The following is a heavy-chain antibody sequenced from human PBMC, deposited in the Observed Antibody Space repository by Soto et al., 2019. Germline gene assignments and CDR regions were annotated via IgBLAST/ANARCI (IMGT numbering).Heavy chain of an antibody. D-gene: IGHD6-13*01. J-gene: IGHJ5*01. CDR3: ARDGNQQVVPDS. CDR2: ISAYNGDT. CDR1: GYTFTTYA. V-gene: IGHV1-18*01. Sequence: ASVKVSCKASGYTFTTYAINCVRQAPGQGLEWMGWISAYNGDTKYAQRLQGRVTMTTDTSTSTAYMELRSLTSDDTAVYYCARDGNQQVVPDSWGQGTLVTVSS.